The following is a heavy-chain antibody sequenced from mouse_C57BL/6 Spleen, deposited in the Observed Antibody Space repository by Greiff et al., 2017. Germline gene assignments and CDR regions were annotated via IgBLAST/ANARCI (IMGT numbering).Heavy chain of an antibody. CDR3: ARQAGTEYYFDY. D-gene: IGHD3-3*01. J-gene: IGHJ2*01. V-gene: IGHV1-18*01. Sequence: VQLQQSGPELVKPGASVKIPCKASGYTFTDYNMDWVQQSHGKSLEWIGDINPNNGGTTYNQKFKGKATLTVDKSSSTAYMELRSLTSEDTAVYYCARQAGTEYYFDYWGQGTTLTVAS. CDR1: GYTFTDYN. CDR2: INPNNGGT.